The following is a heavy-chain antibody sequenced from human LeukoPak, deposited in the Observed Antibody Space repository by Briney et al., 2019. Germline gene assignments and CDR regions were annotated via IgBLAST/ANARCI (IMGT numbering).Heavy chain of an antibody. D-gene: IGHD4-17*01. CDR2: INHIGST. V-gene: IGHV4-34*01. Sequence: SETLSLTCAVYGGSFSGYSWSWIRQPPGKGLVWIGEINHIGSTNYNPSLKSRVTISVDTSKNQFSLKLSSVTAADTAVYYCARGPRADYETNWFDPWGQGTLVTVSS. CDR1: GGSFSGYS. CDR3: ARGPRADYETNWFDP. J-gene: IGHJ5*02.